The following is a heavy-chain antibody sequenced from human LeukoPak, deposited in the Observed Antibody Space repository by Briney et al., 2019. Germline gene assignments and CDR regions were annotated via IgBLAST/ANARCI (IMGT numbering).Heavy chain of an antibody. V-gene: IGHV1-2*02. CDR2: INPNSDGT. D-gene: IGHD3-22*01. J-gene: IGHJ4*02. Sequence: ASVKVSCKASGYTFTGYYMHWVRQAPGQGLEWMGWINPNSDGTNSAQKFQGRVTMTRDTSISTAYMELSRLRSDDTAVYYCARSITMILPGDFDYWGQGTLVTVSS. CDR3: ARSITMILPGDFDY. CDR1: GYTFTGYY.